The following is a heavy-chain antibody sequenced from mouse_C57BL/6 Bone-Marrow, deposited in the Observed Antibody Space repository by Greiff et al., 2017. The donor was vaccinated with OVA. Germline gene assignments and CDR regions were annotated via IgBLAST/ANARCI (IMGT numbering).Heavy chain of an antibody. J-gene: IGHJ4*01. V-gene: IGHV7-3*01. CDR2: IRNKANGYTT. D-gene: IGHD2-5*01. CDR3: ARYGYYSNFGGYYYAMDY. Sequence: EVQGVESGGGLVQPGGSLSLSCAASGFTFTDYYMSWVRQPPGKALEWLGFIRNKANGYTTEYSASVKGRFTICRDNCKSILYIQMNALRAEDSATYYCARYGYYSNFGGYYYAMDYWGQGTSVTVSS. CDR1: GFTFTDYY.